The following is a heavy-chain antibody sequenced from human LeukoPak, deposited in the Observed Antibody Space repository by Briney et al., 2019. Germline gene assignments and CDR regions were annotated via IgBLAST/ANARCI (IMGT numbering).Heavy chain of an antibody. J-gene: IGHJ6*02. D-gene: IGHD5-18*01. CDR3: ARVSTAMADGMDV. CDR1: GFTFDDYA. CDR2: ISSSSSYI. V-gene: IGHV3-21*01. Sequence: GGSLRLSCAASGFTFDDYAMRWVRQAPGKGLEWVSSISSSSSYIYYADSVRGRFTISRDNAKNSLYLQMNSLRAEDTAVYYCARVSTAMADGMDVWGQGTTVTVSS.